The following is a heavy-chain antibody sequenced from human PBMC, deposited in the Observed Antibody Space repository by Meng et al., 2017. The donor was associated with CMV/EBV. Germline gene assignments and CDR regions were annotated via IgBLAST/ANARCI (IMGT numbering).Heavy chain of an antibody. V-gene: IGHV3-66*02. J-gene: IGHJ3*02. Sequence: GGSLRLSCAASGFTVSSNYMSWVRQAPGKGLEWVSVIYSGGSTYYADSVKGRFTIPRDNSKNTLYLQMNSLRAEDTAVYYCARKIVDDAFDIWGQGTMVTVSS. CDR3: ARKIVDDAFDI. D-gene: IGHD2/OR15-2a*01. CDR1: GFTVSSNY. CDR2: IYSGGST.